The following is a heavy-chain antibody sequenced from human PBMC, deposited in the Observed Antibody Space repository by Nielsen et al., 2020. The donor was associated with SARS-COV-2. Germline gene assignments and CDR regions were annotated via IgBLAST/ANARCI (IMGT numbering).Heavy chain of an antibody. J-gene: IGHJ6*02. Sequence: GESLKISCAASGFTFSDYYMSWIRQAPGKGLEWVSYISSSSSYTNYADSVKGRFTISRDNAKNSLYLQMNSLRAEDTAVYYCARDETYYYDSSQIGVTGYYYYGMDVWGQGTTVTVSS. D-gene: IGHD3-22*01. CDR1: GFTFSDYY. CDR3: ARDETYYYDSSQIGVTGYYYYGMDV. V-gene: IGHV3-11*05. CDR2: ISSSSSYT.